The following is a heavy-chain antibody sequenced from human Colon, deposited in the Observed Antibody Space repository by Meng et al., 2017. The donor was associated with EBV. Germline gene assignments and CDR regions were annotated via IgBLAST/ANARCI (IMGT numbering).Heavy chain of an antibody. CDR3: ATALY. Sequence: EVQLVESGGGLVQPGGFLGLSCAASGFTFSSSALSWVRQAPGRGLEWVSTISGSGLSTYYADSVKGRFTISRDNSKNTLYLQMNSLRAEDTALYYCATALYWGQGTLVTVSS. J-gene: IGHJ4*02. V-gene: IGHV3-23*04. D-gene: IGHD2-15*01. CDR2: ISGSGLST. CDR1: GFTFSSSA.